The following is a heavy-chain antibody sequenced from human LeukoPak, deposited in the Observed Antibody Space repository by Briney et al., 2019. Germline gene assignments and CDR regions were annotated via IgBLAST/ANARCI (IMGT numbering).Heavy chain of an antibody. CDR3: ARSIWNWGDDAFDI. CDR1: GGSISSGSYY. V-gene: IGHV4-61*02. Sequence: PSETLSLTCTVSGGSISSGSYYWSWIRQPAGKGLEWIGRIYTSGSTNYNPSLKSRVTISVDTSKNQFSLKLSSVTAADTAVYYCARSIWNWGDDAFDIWGQGTMVTVSS. J-gene: IGHJ3*02. D-gene: IGHD7-27*01. CDR2: IYTSGST.